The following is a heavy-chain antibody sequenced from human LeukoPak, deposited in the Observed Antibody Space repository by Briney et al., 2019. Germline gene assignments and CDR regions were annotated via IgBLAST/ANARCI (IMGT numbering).Heavy chain of an antibody. J-gene: IGHJ4*02. CDR1: GGTFSSYA. Sequence: GSSVKVSCKASGGTFSSYAISWVRQAPGQGLEWMGGIIPIFGTANYAQKFQGRVTITADESTSTAYMELSSLRSEDTAVYYCARDRTDYYDSSGYSYWGQGTLVTVSS. V-gene: IGHV1-69*01. D-gene: IGHD3-22*01. CDR2: IIPIFGTA. CDR3: ARDRTDYYDSSGYSY.